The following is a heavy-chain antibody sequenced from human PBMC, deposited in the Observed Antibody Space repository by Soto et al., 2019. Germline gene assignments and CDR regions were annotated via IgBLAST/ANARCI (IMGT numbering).Heavy chain of an antibody. CDR1: GGSISSSSYY. Sequence: SETLSLTCTVSGGSISSSSYYWGWIRQPPGKGLEWIGSIYYSGSTYYNPSLKSRVTISVDTSKNQFSLKLSSVTAADTAVYYCARGFFLLDYWGQGTLVTVSS. V-gene: IGHV4-39*01. CDR3: ARGFFLLDY. CDR2: IYYSGST. J-gene: IGHJ4*02.